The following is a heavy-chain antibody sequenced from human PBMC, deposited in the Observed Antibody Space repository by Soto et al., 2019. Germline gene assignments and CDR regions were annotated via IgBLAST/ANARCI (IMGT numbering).Heavy chain of an antibody. CDR2: ISGSGGST. CDR1: GFTFSSYA. Sequence: PVGSLRLSCAASGFTFSSYAMSWARQAPGKGLEWVSAISGSGGSTYYADSVKGRFTISRDNSKNTLYLQMNSLRAEDTAVYYCAKDWVPNYYDSSGYGWGQGTLVTVSS. J-gene: IGHJ4*02. V-gene: IGHV3-23*01. CDR3: AKDWVPNYYDSSGYG. D-gene: IGHD3-22*01.